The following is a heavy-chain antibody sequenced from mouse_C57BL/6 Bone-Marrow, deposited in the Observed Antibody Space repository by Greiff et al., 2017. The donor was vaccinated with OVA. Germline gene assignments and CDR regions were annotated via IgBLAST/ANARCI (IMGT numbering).Heavy chain of an antibody. Sequence: EVKLVESGPGLAKPSQTLSLTCSVTGYSITSDYWNLIRKFPGNKLEYMGYISYSGSTYYNPSLKSRISITRDTSKNQYYLQLNSVTTEDTATYYCARFPTVVPYFDVWGTGTTVTVSS. J-gene: IGHJ1*03. D-gene: IGHD1-1*01. V-gene: IGHV3-8*01. CDR1: GYSITSDY. CDR2: ISYSGST. CDR3: ARFPTVVPYFDV.